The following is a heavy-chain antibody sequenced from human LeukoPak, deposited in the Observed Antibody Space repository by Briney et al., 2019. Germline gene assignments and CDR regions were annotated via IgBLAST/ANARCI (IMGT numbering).Heavy chain of an antibody. V-gene: IGHV1-2*02. J-gene: IGHJ5*02. D-gene: IGHD3-10*01. CDR1: GYTFTGYY. Sequence: ASVKVSCKASGYTFTGYYIHWVRQAPGQGLEWMGWTNPNSGGTNYAQKFQGRVTMTRDTSISTAYMELSRLRSDDTAVYYCATYYYGSGSYYRFDPWGQGTLVTVSS. CDR3: ATYYYGSGSYYRFDP. CDR2: TNPNSGGT.